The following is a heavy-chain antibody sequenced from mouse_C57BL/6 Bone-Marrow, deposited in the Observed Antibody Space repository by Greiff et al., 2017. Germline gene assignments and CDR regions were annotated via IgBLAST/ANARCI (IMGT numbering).Heavy chain of an antibody. V-gene: IGHV1-22*01. CDR2: IDPTNGGT. D-gene: IGHD2-3*01. CDR3: SRSIRWLWVYYAMDY. J-gene: IGHJ4*01. Sequence: EVKLQQPGPELVKPGASVKMSCTASGYTFTGYSMHWVKQSPGKGLEWIGDIDPTNGGTSYNQKFKGKATLTVNKSSSTAYMELSSLTSEDSAVXYCSRSIRWLWVYYAMDYWGQGTSVTVSS. CDR1: GYTFTGYS.